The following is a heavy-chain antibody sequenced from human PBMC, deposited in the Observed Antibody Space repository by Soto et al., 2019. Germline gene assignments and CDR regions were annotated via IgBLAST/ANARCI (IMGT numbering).Heavy chain of an antibody. V-gene: IGHV1-69*02. J-gene: IGHJ4*02. CDR2: IIPILGIA. CDR3: AYSGYDSSYFDY. D-gene: IGHD5-12*01. Sequence: QVQLVQSGAEVKKPGSSVKVSCKASGGTFSSYTISWVRQAPGQGLEWMGRIIPILGIANYAQKFQGRVTITADKSTSTAYMELSSLRSEDTAVYYCAYSGYDSSYFDYWGQGTLVTVSS. CDR1: GGTFSSYT.